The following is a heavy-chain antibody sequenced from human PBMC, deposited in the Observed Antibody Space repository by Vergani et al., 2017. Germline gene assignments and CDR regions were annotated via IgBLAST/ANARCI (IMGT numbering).Heavy chain of an antibody. D-gene: IGHD6-19*01. CDR2: ISGPGLST. CDR1: GFTFSNSA. V-gene: IGHV3-23*01. Sequence: EVHLLESGGGLVQSGGSLRLSCAASGFTFSNSAVSWVRQAPGRGLAWVSSISGPGLSTYYADSVKGRFSISRDNSKNTVFLQMHSLRAEDTAIYYCARDSEFGIAVFYFDYWGQGTLVTVSS. J-gene: IGHJ4*02. CDR3: ARDSEFGIAVFYFDY.